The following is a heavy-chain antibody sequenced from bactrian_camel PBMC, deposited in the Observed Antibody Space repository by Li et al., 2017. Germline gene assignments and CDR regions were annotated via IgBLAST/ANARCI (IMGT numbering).Heavy chain of an antibody. D-gene: IGHD7*01. V-gene: IGHV3S1*01. Sequence: HVQLVESGGGLVQPGGSLRLSCAASGFTFSNYHISWVRQPPGKGLEWVSNINFSGDVTNYADSVKVRFTISRDNAKNTPYLQLNSLKTEDTAMYYCATWCFYSWGQGTQVTVS. CDR1: GFTFSNYH. CDR3: ATWCFYS. J-gene: IGHJ6*01. CDR2: INFSGDVT.